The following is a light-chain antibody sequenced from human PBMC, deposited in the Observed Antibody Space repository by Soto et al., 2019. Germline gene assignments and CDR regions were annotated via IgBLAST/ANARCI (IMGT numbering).Light chain of an antibody. Sequence: DIQMTQSPSSVSASIGDRVTITCRASQGIGRWLAWYQQKPGKAPKLLIYDASSLQSGVPSRFSGSGSGTDFTLTIDILQPEDSATYFCQQADSFPLTFGGGTKVDIK. CDR2: DAS. V-gene: IGKV1D-12*01. CDR1: QGIGRW. CDR3: QQADSFPLT. J-gene: IGKJ4*01.